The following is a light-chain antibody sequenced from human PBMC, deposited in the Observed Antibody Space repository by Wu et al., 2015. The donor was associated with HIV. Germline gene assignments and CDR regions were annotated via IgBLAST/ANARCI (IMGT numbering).Light chain of an antibody. V-gene: IGKV3-20*01. CDR3: QQYGGSPPVT. CDR2: AAS. J-gene: IGKJ5*01. CDR1: RRIDSRS. Sequence: EIVLSQSSGTLCLSPGERATVSCRASRRIDSRSLAWYQQRLGQAPRLLISAASNRAAGIPDRFNGSGSGTDFILTINRLEPEDSAVYFCQQYGGSPPVTFGRGTRLEI.